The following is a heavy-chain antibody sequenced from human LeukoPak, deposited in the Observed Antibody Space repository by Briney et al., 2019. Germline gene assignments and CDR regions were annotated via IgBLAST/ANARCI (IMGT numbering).Heavy chain of an antibody. D-gene: IGHD2-2*01. J-gene: IGHJ6*03. CDR1: GFTFSSNY. Sequence: GGSLRLSCAASGFTFSSNYMSWVRQAPGKGLEGVSVIYSGGSTYYSDSVKGRFTISRDNSKNTLYLQMNSLRAEDTAVYYCALGAGYQLLPGYYYYMDVWGKGTTVTVSS. CDR2: IYSGGST. V-gene: IGHV3-53*01. CDR3: ALGAGYQLLPGYYYYMDV.